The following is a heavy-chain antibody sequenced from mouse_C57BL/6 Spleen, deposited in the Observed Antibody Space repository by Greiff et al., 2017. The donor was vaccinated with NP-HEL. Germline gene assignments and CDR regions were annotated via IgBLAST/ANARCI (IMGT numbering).Heavy chain of an antibody. CDR3: TREDGSSYGYFDV. J-gene: IGHJ1*03. CDR1: GFTFSSYA. Sequence: EVKVVESGEGLVKPGGSLKLSCAASGFTFSSYAMSWVRQTPEKRLEWVAYISSGGDYIYYADTVKGRFTISRDNARNTLYLQMSSLKSEDTAMYYCTREDGSSYGYFDVWGTGTTVTVSS. D-gene: IGHD1-1*01. CDR2: ISSGGDYI. V-gene: IGHV5-9-1*02.